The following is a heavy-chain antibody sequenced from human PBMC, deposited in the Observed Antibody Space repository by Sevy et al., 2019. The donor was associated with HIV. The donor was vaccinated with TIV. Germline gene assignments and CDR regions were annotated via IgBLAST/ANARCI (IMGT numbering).Heavy chain of an antibody. J-gene: IGHJ4*02. D-gene: IGHD6-13*01. Sequence: GGSLRLSCAASGFTFSSYGMHWVRQAPGKGLEWVAVISYDGSNKYYADSVKGRFTISRDNSKNTLYLQMNSPRAEDTAVYYCAKAKAARACFDYWGQGTLVTVSS. CDR2: ISYDGSNK. V-gene: IGHV3-30*18. CDR1: GFTFSSYG. CDR3: AKAKAARACFDY.